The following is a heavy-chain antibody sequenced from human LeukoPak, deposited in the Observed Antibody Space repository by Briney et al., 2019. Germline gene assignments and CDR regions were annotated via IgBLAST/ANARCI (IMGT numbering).Heavy chain of an antibody. Sequence: ASVKVSCKASGYTFTSYYMHWVRQAPGQGLEWMGIINPRGGSTSYAQKFQGRVTMTRDTSTSTVYMELSSLRSEDTAVYYCARDRLVVVAATPYYYYGMDVWGQGTTVTVSS. CDR3: ARDRLVVVAATPYYYYGMDV. CDR1: GYTFTSYY. J-gene: IGHJ6*02. CDR2: INPRGGST. V-gene: IGHV1-46*01. D-gene: IGHD2-15*01.